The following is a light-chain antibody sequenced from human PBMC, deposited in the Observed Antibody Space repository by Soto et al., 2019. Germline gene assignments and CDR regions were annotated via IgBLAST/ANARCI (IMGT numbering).Light chain of an antibody. V-gene: IGLV2-14*01. CDR1: SSDVGGYDY. Sequence: QSALTQPASVSGSPGQSITMSCTGTSSDVGGYDYVSWYQQRPGKAPKLMIYDVSNRPSGVSDRFSGSKFGNTASLTISGLQAEDEGDYCCSSYTSSSLYVFGTGTQLPVL. J-gene: IGLJ1*01. CDR2: DVS. CDR3: SSYTSSSLYV.